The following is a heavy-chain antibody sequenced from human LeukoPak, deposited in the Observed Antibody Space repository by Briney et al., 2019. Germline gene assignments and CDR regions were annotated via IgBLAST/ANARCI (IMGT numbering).Heavy chain of an antibody. Sequence: GGSLRLSCAASGFTLSSYAMTWVRQAPGKGLEWVSAISASGTTNYADSVKGHFTMSRDNSKNTLYLQMNSLRADDTAIYYCTKDPNGDYIGAFDPWGQGTLVTVSS. CDR3: TKDPNGDYIGAFDP. V-gene: IGHV3-23*01. J-gene: IGHJ5*02. D-gene: IGHD4-17*01. CDR2: ISASGTT. CDR1: GFTLSSYA.